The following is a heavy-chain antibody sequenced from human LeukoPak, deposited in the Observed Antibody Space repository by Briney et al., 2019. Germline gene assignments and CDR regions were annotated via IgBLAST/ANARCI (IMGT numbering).Heavy chain of an antibody. V-gene: IGHV1-18*01. D-gene: IGHD3-3*01. CDR1: GYTFTSYG. CDR2: ISAYNGNT. J-gene: IGHJ4*02. Sequence: ASVKVSCKASGYTFTSYGISWVPQAPGQGLEWMGWISAYNGNTNYAQKLQGRVTMTTDTSTSTAYMELRSLRSDDTAVYYCAREPPLTIFGVVTPLYFDYWGQGTLVTVSS. CDR3: AREPPLTIFGVVTPLYFDY.